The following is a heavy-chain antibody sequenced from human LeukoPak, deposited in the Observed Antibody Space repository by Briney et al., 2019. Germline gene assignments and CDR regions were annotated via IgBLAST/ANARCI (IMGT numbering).Heavy chain of an antibody. Sequence: GGSLRLSCAASGFTFSGYAMSWVRQAPGKGLEWVSAISGSGGSTYYADSVKGRFTISRDNSKNTLYLQMNSLRAEDTAVYYCAKDTTYYYDSSGYNKLDYFDYWGQGTLVTVSS. V-gene: IGHV3-23*01. J-gene: IGHJ4*02. CDR3: AKDTTYYYDSSGYNKLDYFDY. CDR1: GFTFSGYA. D-gene: IGHD3-22*01. CDR2: ISGSGGST.